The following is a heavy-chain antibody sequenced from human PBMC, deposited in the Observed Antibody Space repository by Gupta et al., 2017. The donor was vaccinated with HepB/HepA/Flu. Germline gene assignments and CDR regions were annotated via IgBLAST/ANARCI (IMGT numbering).Heavy chain of an antibody. CDR1: GCSISNSS. J-gene: IGHJ6*03. D-gene: IGHD2-15*01. CDR2: VEKKGIT. Sequence: VHLQESGPRLLTLSQTLSLTCSVSGCSISNSSWTWLRQSAGKRLEWLGRVEKKGITKYNPSIKRRVARSLDTSNSRVSLRLTSGTAADTAGDYGARAGGILALMDVWGTGTTGTVS. V-gene: IGHV4-4*07. CDR3: ARAGGILALMDV.